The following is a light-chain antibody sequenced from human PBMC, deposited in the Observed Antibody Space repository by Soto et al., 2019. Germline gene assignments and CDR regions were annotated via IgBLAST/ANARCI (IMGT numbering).Light chain of an antibody. J-gene: IGKJ5*01. CDR3: QQFGSSVT. Sequence: EIVLTQSPGPLSLSPGERATLSCRASQSVSSTYLAWYQQKPGQAPRLLIYRTSTRATGIPDRFSGSGSGTDFTLTISRLEPEDFAVYYCQQFGSSVTFGQGTRL. CDR2: RTS. V-gene: IGKV3-20*01. CDR1: QSVSSTY.